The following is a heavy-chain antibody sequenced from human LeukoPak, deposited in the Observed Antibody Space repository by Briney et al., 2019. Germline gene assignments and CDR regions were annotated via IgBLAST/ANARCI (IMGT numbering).Heavy chain of an antibody. CDR2: INPNSGGT. J-gene: IGHJ5*02. D-gene: IGHD3-10*01. Sequence: ASVKVSCKASGYTFTGYYMHWVRQAPGQGLEWMGRINPNSGGTNYAQKFQGRVTMTRDTSISTAYMELSRLRSDDTAVYYCARDEVTMVRGVNFPRHPGDNWFDPWGQGTLVTVSS. CDR1: GYTFTGYY. V-gene: IGHV1-2*06. CDR3: ARDEVTMVRGVNFPRHPGDNWFDP.